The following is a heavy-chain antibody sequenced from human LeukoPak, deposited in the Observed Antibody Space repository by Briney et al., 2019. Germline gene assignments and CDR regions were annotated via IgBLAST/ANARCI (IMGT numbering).Heavy chain of an antibody. CDR3: AKDYATVGDYDC. V-gene: IGHV3-23*01. J-gene: IGHJ4*02. D-gene: IGHD4-23*01. CDR1: GFTFSSYG. CDR2: ITGSGDST. Sequence: PGGSLRLSCAASGFTFSSYGMSWVRQAPGKGLEWVSAITGSGDSTYYADSVKGRFTISRDNSKNTLYLQMNSLRAEDTAVYYCAKDYATVGDYDCWGQGTLVTVSS.